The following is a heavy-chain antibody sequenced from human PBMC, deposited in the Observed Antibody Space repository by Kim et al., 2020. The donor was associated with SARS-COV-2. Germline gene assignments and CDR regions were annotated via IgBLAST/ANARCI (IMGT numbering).Heavy chain of an antibody. J-gene: IGHJ4*01. D-gene: IGHD6-13*01. V-gene: IGHV4-39*01. CDR2: IYYSGST. CDR3: ASYSSSWYAPKYDFDY. Sequence: SETLSLTCTVSGGSISSSSYYWGWIRQPPGKGLEWIGSIYYSGSTYYNPSLKSRVTISVDTSKNQFSLKLSSVTAADTAVYYCASYSSSWYAPKYDFDY. CDR1: GGSISSSSYY.